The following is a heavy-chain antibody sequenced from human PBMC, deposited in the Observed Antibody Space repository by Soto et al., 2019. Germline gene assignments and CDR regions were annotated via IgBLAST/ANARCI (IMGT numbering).Heavy chain of an antibody. CDR1: GGSISSGDYY. CDR3: ARVGGFGATTIDY. J-gene: IGHJ4*02. V-gene: IGHV4-30-4*01. CDR2: IYYSGST. D-gene: IGHD3-10*01. Sequence: QVQLQESGPGLVKPSQTLSLTCTVSGGSISSGDYYWSWIRQPPGKGLEWIGYIYYSGSTYYNPSLKSRVTIAVDTSKNQFSLKLSSVTAADTAVYYCARVGGFGATTIDYWGQGTLVTVSS.